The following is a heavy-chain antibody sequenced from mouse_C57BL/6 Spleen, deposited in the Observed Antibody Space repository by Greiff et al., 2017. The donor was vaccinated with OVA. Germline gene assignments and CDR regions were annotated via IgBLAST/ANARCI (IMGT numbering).Heavy chain of an antibody. V-gene: IGHV1-53*01. D-gene: IGHD1-2*01. CDR3: ARWVRPLEGWYFDV. J-gene: IGHJ1*03. CDR2: INPSIGGT. Sequence: QVQLQQSGTELVKPGASVKLSCKASGYTFTSYWMHWVKQRPGQGLEWIGNINPSIGGTNYNEKFKSKATLTVDKSSSTAYMQLSSLTSEDSAVYYCARWVRPLEGWYFDVWGTGTTVTVSS. CDR1: GYTFTSYW.